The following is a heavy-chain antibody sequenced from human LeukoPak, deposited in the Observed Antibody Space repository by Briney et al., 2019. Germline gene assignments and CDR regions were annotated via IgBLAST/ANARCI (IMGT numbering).Heavy chain of an antibody. CDR3: AKDRVGYCSGGSCYSEAYWFDP. D-gene: IGHD2-15*01. Sequence: GRSLRLSCAASGFTFSSYGMHWVRQVPGKGLEWVAVISYDGSNKYYADSVKGRFTISRDNSKNTLYLQMNSLRAEDTAVYYCAKDRVGYCSGGSCYSEAYWFDPWGQGTLVTVSS. CDR1: GFTFSSYG. J-gene: IGHJ5*02. CDR2: ISYDGSNK. V-gene: IGHV3-30*18.